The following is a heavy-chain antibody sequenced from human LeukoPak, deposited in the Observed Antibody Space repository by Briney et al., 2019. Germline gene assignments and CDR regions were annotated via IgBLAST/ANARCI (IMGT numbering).Heavy chain of an antibody. D-gene: IGHD6-19*01. CDR1: GGSISRSSHY. CDR3: VRPRYSSGWYGYYGMDV. V-gene: IGHV4-39*01. CDR2: IYYSGST. Sequence: SETLSLTCSVSGGSISRSSHYWGWIRQPPGKGLEWIGNIYYSGSTYYNPSLKSRVTISVDTSKNQFSLKLSSVTAADTAVYYCVRPRYSSGWYGYYGMDVWGQGTTVTVSS. J-gene: IGHJ6*02.